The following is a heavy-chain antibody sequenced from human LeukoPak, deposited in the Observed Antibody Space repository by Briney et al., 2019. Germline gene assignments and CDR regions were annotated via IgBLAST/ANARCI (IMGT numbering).Heavy chain of an antibody. D-gene: IGHD6-19*01. Sequence: GGSLRLSCATSGFTFSSYWMNWVRQAPGKGLEWVANIEQDGSEKNYVDSVKGRFTISRDNAKNSLYLQMSSLRAEDAAVYYCAGGRGWSSDYWGQGTLVTVSS. CDR2: IEQDGSEK. CDR3: AGGRGWSSDY. J-gene: IGHJ4*02. CDR1: GFTFSSYW. V-gene: IGHV3-7*03.